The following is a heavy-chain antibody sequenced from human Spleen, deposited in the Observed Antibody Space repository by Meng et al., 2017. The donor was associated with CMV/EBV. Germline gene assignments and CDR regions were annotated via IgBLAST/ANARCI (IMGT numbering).Heavy chain of an antibody. J-gene: IGHJ4*02. Sequence: ASVKVSCKASGYTFTGYYIHWVRQAPGQGLEWMGWINPNSGGTNYAQKFQGRVTMTRDTSISTAYMELSRLRSDDTAVYYCARMAVGARPPDYWGQGTLVTVSS. CDR1: GYTFTGYY. D-gene: IGHD1-26*01. CDR3: ARMAVGARPPDY. CDR2: INPNSGGT. V-gene: IGHV1-2*02.